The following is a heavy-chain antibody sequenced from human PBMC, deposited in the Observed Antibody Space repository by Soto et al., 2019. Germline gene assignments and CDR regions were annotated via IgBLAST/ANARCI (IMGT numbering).Heavy chain of an antibody. Sequence: QVQLVQSGAEVKKSGASVKVSCKASGYTFTTYDISWVRQAPGQGLEWMGWISAFNGNTNYAQKLQGRVTMTTDTSTSAGYMELRCLISDDTAVYYCARAVSHFSHYYYIDVWGKGTPVTVS. D-gene: IGHD2-8*01. V-gene: IGHV1-18*01. CDR1: GYTFTTYD. CDR2: ISAFNGNT. CDR3: ARAVSHFSHYYYIDV. J-gene: IGHJ6*03.